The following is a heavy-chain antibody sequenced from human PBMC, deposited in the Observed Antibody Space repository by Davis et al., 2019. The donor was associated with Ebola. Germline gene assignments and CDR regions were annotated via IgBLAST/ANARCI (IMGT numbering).Heavy chain of an antibody. V-gene: IGHV3-7*03. D-gene: IGHD2-15*01. CDR2: IKQDGSEK. J-gene: IGHJ4*02. CDR3: ARRGGTMNY. CDR1: GLTFSNYW. Sequence: LSLTCAASGLTFSNYWMSWVRQAPGKGLEWVANIKQDGSEKYYVDSVKGRFTISRDNAKNSLYLQMNSLRAEDTAVYYCARRGGTMNYWGQGTLVTVSS.